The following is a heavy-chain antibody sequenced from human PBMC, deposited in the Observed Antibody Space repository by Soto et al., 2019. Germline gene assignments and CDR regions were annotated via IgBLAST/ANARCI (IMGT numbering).Heavy chain of an antibody. V-gene: IGHV3-30*18. CDR2: ISYDGSNK. CDR1: GFTFSSYG. J-gene: IGHJ4*02. Sequence: QVQLVESGGGVVQPGRSLRLSCAASGFTFSSYGMHWVRQAPGKGLEWVAVISYDGSNKYYADSVKGRFTISRDNSKNTLYLQMNSLRAEDTAVYYCAKDRARYCGGGSCYSNFDYWGQGTLVTVSS. CDR3: AKDRARYCGGGSCYSNFDY. D-gene: IGHD2-15*01.